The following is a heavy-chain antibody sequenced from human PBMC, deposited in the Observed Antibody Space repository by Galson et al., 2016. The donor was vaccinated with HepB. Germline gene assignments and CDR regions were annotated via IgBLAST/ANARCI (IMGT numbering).Heavy chain of an antibody. CDR1: GFTFSSYS. V-gene: IGHV3-21*01. J-gene: IGHJ5*02. CDR2: ISSSSSYI. D-gene: IGHD6-13*01. CDR3: ARVVTPMAAANRGFGS. Sequence: SLRLSCAASGFTFSSYSMNWVRQAPGKGLEWVSSISSSSSYIYYADSVKGRFTISRDNAENSLYLHMNSLRAEDTALYYCARVVTPMAAANRGFGSWGQGTQVVVSS.